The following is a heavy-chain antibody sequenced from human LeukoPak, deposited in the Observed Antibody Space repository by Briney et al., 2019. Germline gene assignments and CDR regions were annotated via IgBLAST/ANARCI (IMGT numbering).Heavy chain of an antibody. D-gene: IGHD6-25*01. CDR3: AKVGAATPHH. V-gene: IGHV3-48*02. J-gene: IGHJ1*01. CDR1: GFTFSSYS. Sequence: PGGSQSLSCAAPGFTFSSYSMIWVRQAPGKGLEWVSYISPNSGVIHYADSVKGRFAISRDNAKNSLYLQMNSLRDEDTAVYYCAKVGAATPHHWGQGNRETVSS. CDR2: ISPNSGVI.